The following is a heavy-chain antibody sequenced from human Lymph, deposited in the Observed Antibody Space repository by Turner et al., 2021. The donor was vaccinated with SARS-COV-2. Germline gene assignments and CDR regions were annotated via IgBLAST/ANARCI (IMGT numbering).Heavy chain of an antibody. D-gene: IGHD1-1*01. CDR2: VDPEDGET. CDR3: ATLKSNWKILTGRYYFDF. J-gene: IGHJ4*02. Sequence: QVQLVQSGAEVKKPGAPVKVSCKVYGYTLTELAIHWVRQAPGKGLEWMGGVDPEDGETIYAQKFQGRVTMTEDTSTDTAYMELSSLRSEDTAVYYCATLKSNWKILTGRYYFDFWGQGTLVTVSS. V-gene: IGHV1-24*01. CDR1: GYTLTELA.